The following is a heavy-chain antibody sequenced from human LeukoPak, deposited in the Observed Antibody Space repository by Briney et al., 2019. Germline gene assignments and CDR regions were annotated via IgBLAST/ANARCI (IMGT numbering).Heavy chain of an antibody. Sequence: GGSLRLSCAASGLTFNNYAMTWVRQAPGKGLEWVSAISGGGGSTYYADSVKGRFTISRDNSKNTLYLQMNSLRAEDTAIYYCAKDRSSSGSYYPDSWGQGTLVTVSS. D-gene: IGHD1-26*01. V-gene: IGHV3-23*01. CDR1: GLTFNNYA. CDR2: ISGGGGST. CDR3: AKDRSSSGSYYPDS. J-gene: IGHJ4*02.